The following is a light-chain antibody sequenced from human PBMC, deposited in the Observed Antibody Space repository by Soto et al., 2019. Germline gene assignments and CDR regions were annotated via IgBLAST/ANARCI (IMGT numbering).Light chain of an antibody. CDR1: QTVTTD. Sequence: EIVMTQSPVTLSVSPGERATLSCRASQTVTTDLAWYQQKPGQAPRLVIHGASTRATDFPARFSGSGSGTEFTLTISSLQSEDFAVYYCQQYHDWPPYTFGQGTKVDIK. J-gene: IGKJ2*01. CDR3: QQYHDWPPYT. CDR2: GAS. V-gene: IGKV3-15*01.